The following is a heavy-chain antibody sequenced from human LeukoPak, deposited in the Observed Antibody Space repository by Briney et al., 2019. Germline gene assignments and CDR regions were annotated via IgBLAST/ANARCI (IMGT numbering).Heavy chain of an antibody. Sequence: ASVKVSCKVSGYSLTLLSLHWVRQAPGQGLEWMGWINPYNANTNYAQKLQGRVIMTTDTSTSTAYMEVRSLRSDDTAVYYCARDRSDSGDYVLLDNWGQGTLVTVSS. J-gene: IGHJ4*02. CDR1: GYSLTLLS. CDR3: ARDRSDSGDYVLLDN. CDR2: INPYNANT. D-gene: IGHD4-17*01. V-gene: IGHV1-18*01.